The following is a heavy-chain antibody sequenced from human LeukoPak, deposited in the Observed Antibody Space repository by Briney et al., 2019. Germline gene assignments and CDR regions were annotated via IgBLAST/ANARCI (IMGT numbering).Heavy chain of an antibody. CDR1: EVTFSTYA. Sequence: EGSLRLSCAASEVTFSTYAMHWVRQAPGKGLEWVAVISYDGSTQYYADSVKGRFTISRDNSKNTLYLQMDSLRAEDTAVYYCARDPGVWTYGDNVKDYWGQGTLVTVSS. V-gene: IGHV3-30-3*01. J-gene: IGHJ4*02. D-gene: IGHD4-17*01. CDR3: ARDPGVWTYGDNVKDY. CDR2: ISYDGSTQ.